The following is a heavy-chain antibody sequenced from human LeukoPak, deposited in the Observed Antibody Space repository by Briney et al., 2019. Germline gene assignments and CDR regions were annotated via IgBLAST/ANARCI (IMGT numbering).Heavy chain of an antibody. D-gene: IGHD1-14*01. Sequence: SCTASGYTFTTYGMHWVRQAPGKGLEWVAIIWYDGSNKYYADSVKGRFTISRDNSKNTLYLQMNSLRADDTAVYYCAAGEPYGYWGQGTLVTVSS. CDR2: IWYDGSNK. J-gene: IGHJ4*02. CDR1: GYTFTTYG. CDR3: AAGEPYGY. V-gene: IGHV3-33*01.